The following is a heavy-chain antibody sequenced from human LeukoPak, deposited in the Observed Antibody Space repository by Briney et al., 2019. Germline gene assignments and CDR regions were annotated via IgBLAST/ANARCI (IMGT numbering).Heavy chain of an antibody. CDR1: GFTFSSYS. CDR3: ARSEWLFPFDY. J-gene: IGHJ4*02. CDR2: IKQDGSEK. Sequence: PGGSLRLSCAASGFTFSSYSMNWVRQAPGKGLEWVANIKQDGSEKYYVDSVKGRFTISRDNAKNSLYLQMNSLRAEDTAVYYCARSEWLFPFDYWGQGTLVTVSS. D-gene: IGHD3-3*01. V-gene: IGHV3-7*01.